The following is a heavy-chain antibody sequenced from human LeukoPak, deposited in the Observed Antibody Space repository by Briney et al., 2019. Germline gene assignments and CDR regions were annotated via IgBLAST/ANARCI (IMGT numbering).Heavy chain of an antibody. J-gene: IGHJ4*02. V-gene: IGHV3-23*01. Sequence: GGSLRLSCAASGFTVSSNYMSWVRQPPGKGLEWVSAISGSGGSTYYVDSVKGRFTISRDNSKNTLYLQMNSLRAEDTAVYYCAKDLRVVANLDYWGQGTLVTVSS. D-gene: IGHD5-12*01. CDR3: AKDLRVVANLDY. CDR2: ISGSGGST. CDR1: GFTVSSNY.